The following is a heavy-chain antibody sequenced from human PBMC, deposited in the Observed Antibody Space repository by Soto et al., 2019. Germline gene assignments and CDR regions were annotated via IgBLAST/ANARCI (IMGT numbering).Heavy chain of an antibody. D-gene: IGHD4-17*01. J-gene: IGHJ3*02. CDR2: IYYSGST. V-gene: IGHV4-31*03. Sequence: QVQLQESGPGLVKPSQTLSLTCTVSGGSISSGGYYWSWIRQHPGKGLEWIGYIYYSGSTYYNPSLKSRLTISVDTSKNQFSLKLSSVTAADTAVYYCARVPPEGYGDYQNHDAFDIWGQGTMVTVS. CDR3: ARVPPEGYGDYQNHDAFDI. CDR1: GGSISSGGYY.